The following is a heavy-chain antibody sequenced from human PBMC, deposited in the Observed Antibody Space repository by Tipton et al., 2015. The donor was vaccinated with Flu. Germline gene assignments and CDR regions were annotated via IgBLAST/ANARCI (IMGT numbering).Heavy chain of an antibody. CDR1: GYSISSGYY. CDR3: ATTTYYYGSGSHDY. V-gene: IGHV4-38-2*01. D-gene: IGHD3-10*01. CDR2: VYHGGTT. Sequence: TLSLTCAVSGYSISSGYYWGWIRQPPGKGLEWIGCVYHGGTTYYNPSLKSRVAISLDTFQNQFSLKLTSVTAADTAVYYCATTTYYYGSGSHDYWGQGTLVTVSS. J-gene: IGHJ4*02.